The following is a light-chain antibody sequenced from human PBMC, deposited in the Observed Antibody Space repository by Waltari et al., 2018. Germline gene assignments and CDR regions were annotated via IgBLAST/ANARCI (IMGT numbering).Light chain of an antibody. CDR3: QHYGRSAIT. Sequence: EIVLTQSPVTLSLSPGERATLPCRASESIPTNFIAWYQQKPGQAPRLLIHGASIRATGISDFFSGSGSGTDFTLTISRLEPEDFAVYYCQHYGRSAITFGQGTRLDIK. CDR2: GAS. V-gene: IGKV3-20*01. J-gene: IGKJ5*01. CDR1: ESIPTNF.